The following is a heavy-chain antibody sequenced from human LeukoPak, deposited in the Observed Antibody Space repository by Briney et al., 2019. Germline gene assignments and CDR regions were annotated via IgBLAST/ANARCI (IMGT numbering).Heavy chain of an antibody. CDR3: ARRPPQYYGMDV. J-gene: IGHJ6*02. V-gene: IGHV4-4*07. CDR1: GGSFSNYY. D-gene: IGHD1-14*01. CDR2: IYTSGST. Sequence: TSETLSLTCTVSGGSFSNYYWSWIRQPAGKGLEWIGRIYTSGSTNYNPSVKSRVTMSVDTSNNQFSLKLTSVTAADTAVYYCARRPPQYYGMDVWGQGTTVTVSS.